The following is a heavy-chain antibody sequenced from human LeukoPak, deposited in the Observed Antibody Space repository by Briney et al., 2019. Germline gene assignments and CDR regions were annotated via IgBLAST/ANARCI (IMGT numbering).Heavy chain of an antibody. V-gene: IGHV3-23*01. Sequence: GGSLRLSCAASGFTFSSYAMSWVRQAPGKGLEWVSGISGSGGNTYYADSVKGRFTISRDNSKNTLYLQMNSLRAEDTAVYYCAGEGVAAIDYWGQGTLVTVSS. CDR1: GFTFSSYA. D-gene: IGHD2-15*01. J-gene: IGHJ4*02. CDR3: AGEGVAAIDY. CDR2: ISGSGGNT.